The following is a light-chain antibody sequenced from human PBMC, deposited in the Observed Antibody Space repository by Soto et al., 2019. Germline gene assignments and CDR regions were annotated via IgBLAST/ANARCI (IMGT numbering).Light chain of an antibody. CDR3: QQYDSFPLT. CDR1: QDIANY. J-gene: IGKJ4*01. CDR2: DAS. Sequence: DIQMTQSPSSLSASVGDRVTIACQASQDIANYLNWYQQKPGKAPKVLIYDASTLESGVPSRFSGSVSGTDFTLTISSLQPEDVATYYCQQYDSFPLTFGGGTRVGIK. V-gene: IGKV1-33*01.